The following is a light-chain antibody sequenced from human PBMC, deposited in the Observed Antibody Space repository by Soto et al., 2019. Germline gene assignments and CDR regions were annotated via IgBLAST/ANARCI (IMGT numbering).Light chain of an antibody. J-gene: IGLJ1*01. CDR3: SSYSDRSPCV. Sequence: QSALTQPASVSGSHGQSITISCTGTNSDVGGYNYVTWYQQHRGKAPKLIIYEVSNRPSGVSNRFSGSKSGHTASLTISGLQAADEADYYCSSYSDRSPCVFGTGTKLTVL. CDR2: EVS. CDR1: NSDVGGYNY. V-gene: IGLV2-14*01.